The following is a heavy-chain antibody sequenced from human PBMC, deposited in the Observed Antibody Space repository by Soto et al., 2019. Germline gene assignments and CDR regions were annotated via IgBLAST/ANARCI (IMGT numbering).Heavy chain of an antibody. CDR1: RDTFNKYA. J-gene: IGHJ6*02. CDR2: IIPIFSSR. V-gene: IGHV1-69*01. D-gene: IGHD3-16*01. CDR3: ARGKPYLGV. Sequence: QVQLVQSGAEVKKPGSSVKVSCKTSRDTFNKYAFNWVRQAPGQGLEWMGWIIPIFSSRNYAEKFQGRLTITPDDSTSTAYPELRRLTLENTAVYYCARGKPYLGVWGQGNTVTVSS.